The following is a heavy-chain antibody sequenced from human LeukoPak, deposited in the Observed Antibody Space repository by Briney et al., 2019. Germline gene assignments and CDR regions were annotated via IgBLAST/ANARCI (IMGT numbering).Heavy chain of an antibody. CDR2: IIDTGST. V-gene: IGHV4-34*12. CDR1: GGSFSGYY. CDR3: ARVEEGYGSGRRGNFYYYYMDV. Sequence: ASETLSLTCAVYGGSFSGYYWTWIRQPPGKGLEWIGEIIDTGSTKYNSSLKSRVAMSVDTSKNQFSLKLSSVTTADTAVYYCARVEEGYGSGRRGNFYYYYMDVWGKGTTVTISS. D-gene: IGHD3-10*01. J-gene: IGHJ6*03.